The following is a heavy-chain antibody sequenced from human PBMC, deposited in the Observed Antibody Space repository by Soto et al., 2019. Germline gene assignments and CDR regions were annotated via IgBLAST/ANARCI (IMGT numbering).Heavy chain of an antibody. CDR2: ISSSSSYI. V-gene: IGHV3-21*01. Sequence: EVQLVGSGGGLVKRGGSPRLSCAASGFTFSNYNMNWVRQAPGEGLEWVSSISSSSSYIYYADSVKGPFTISRDNAKNSLYLQMNSLRAEDTAVYYCARDDAGGSCIEFWGQGTLVTVSS. J-gene: IGHJ4*02. D-gene: IGHD2-15*01. CDR1: GFTFSNYN. CDR3: ARDDAGGSCIEF.